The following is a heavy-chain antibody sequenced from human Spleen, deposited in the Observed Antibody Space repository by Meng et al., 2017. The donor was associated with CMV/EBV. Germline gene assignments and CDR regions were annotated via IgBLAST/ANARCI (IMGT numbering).Heavy chain of an antibody. V-gene: IGHV1-69*05. J-gene: IGHJ6*02. D-gene: IGHD3-10*01. CDR2: IIPIFGTA. Sequence: KISCKASGGTFSSYAISWVRQAPGQGLEWMGGIIPIFGTANYAQKFQGRVTITTDESTSTAYMELSSLRSEDTAVYYCARGTMVRGVINPGGMDVWGQGTTVTVSS. CDR3: ARGTMVRGVINPGGMDV. CDR1: GGTFSSYA.